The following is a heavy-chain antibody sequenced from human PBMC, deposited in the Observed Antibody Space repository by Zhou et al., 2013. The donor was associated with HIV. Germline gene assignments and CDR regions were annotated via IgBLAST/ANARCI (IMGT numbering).Heavy chain of an antibody. D-gene: IGHD3-16*01. CDR3: ARGRGHRSGYYDG. CDR1: GYTFTSYY. J-gene: IGHJ3*01. Sequence: QVQLVQSGAEVKKPGASVKVSCKASGYTFTSYYMHWVRQAPGQGLEWMGIINPFGGSTSYAQKFQGRVTMTRDTSTSTVYTELSSLRSEDTAIYYCARGRGHRSGYYDGWGQGTNGHRLF. CDR2: INPFGGST. V-gene: IGHV1-46*01.